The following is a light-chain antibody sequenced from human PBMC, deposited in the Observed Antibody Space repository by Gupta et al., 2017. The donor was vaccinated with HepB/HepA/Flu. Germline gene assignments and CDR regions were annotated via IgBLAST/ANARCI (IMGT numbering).Light chain of an antibody. CDR1: QSISNF. Sequence: DIQMTQSPSTLSASVGDRVTITCRASQSISNFLAWYQQKPGKAPKLLIYKASTLERGVPSRFSGSGSGTEFTLTISSLQPEDFATYYCQQYNSDSPPYTFGQGTKLEIK. J-gene: IGKJ2*01. CDR2: KAS. CDR3: QQYNSDSPPYT. V-gene: IGKV1-5*03.